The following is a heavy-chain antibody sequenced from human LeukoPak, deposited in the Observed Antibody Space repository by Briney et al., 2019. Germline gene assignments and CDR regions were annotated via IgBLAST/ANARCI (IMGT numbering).Heavy chain of an antibody. CDR3: AKAQGTLWAAFDY. Sequence: LGLFRAFSGLPFTRQDTLGARRPPAKGRVEVPVIAYDRCHEHYADTVKGRFTISRDNSKNTMDLQMNSVRAEDTAVYYCAKAQGTLWAAFDYWGQGTLVTVSS. J-gene: IGHJ4*02. CDR2: IAYDRCHE. D-gene: IGHD3-10*01. V-gene: IGHV3-30*18. CDR1: GLPFTRQD.